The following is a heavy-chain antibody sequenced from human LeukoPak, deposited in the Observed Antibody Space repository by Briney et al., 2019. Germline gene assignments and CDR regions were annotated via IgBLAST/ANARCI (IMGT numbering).Heavy chain of an antibody. D-gene: IGHD3-10*01. CDR3: ARDLRVRGVIGTRWFDP. V-gene: IGHV3-30*02. CDR1: GFTFSSYG. Sequence: GGSLRLSCAASGFTFSSYGMHWVRQAPGKGLEWVAFIRYDGSNKYYADSVKGRFTISRDNSKNTLYLHVNSLRPEDTAVYYCARDLRVRGVIGTRWFDPWGQGTLVTVSS. J-gene: IGHJ5*02. CDR2: IRYDGSNK.